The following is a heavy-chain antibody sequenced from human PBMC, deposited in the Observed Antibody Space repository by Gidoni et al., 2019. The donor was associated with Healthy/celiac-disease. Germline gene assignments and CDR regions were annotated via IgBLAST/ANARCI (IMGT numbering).Heavy chain of an antibody. CDR1: GYTFTSYG. J-gene: IGHJ2*01. CDR2: LRAYNGNT. V-gene: IGHV1-18*01. Sequence: QVQVGESGAEGKKPGATLTISCKASGYTFTSYGISRVRQAPGQGLEWMGWLRAYNGNTNSSQKLQGSVTMTTDTSTSTASMELRSLRSDDPAVYYCARDTENCSGGSFYSSAWYFDLWGRGTLVTVSS. CDR3: ARDTENCSGGSFYSSAWYFDL. D-gene: IGHD2-15*01.